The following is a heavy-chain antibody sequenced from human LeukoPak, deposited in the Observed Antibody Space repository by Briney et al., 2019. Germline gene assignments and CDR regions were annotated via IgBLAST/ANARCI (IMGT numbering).Heavy chain of an antibody. V-gene: IGHV3-23*01. CDR2: ISANGGST. D-gene: IGHD6-13*01. J-gene: IGHJ4*02. CDR1: EFIFSSFA. Sequence: GGSLRLSCAASEFIFSSFAMSWVRQAPGKGLEWVSAISANGGSTYDADSVKGRFTISRDNSKNMLFLQMTSLTAEDTAVYYCAKASGSSSSRPLDYWGPGTLVTVSS. CDR3: AKASGSSSSRPLDY.